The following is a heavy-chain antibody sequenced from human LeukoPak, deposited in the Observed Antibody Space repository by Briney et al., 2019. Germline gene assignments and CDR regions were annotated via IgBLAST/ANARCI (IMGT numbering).Heavy chain of an antibody. V-gene: IGHV1-69*13. J-gene: IGHJ6*03. CDR3: ARADCSSTSCYSTSRYMDV. CDR2: IIPIFGTA. CDR1: GGTFSSYA. Sequence: SVKVSCKASGGTFSSYAISWVRQAPGQGLEWMGGIIPIFGTANYAQKFQGRVTITADESTSTAYMELSSLRSEDTAVYYCARADCSSTSCYSTSRYMDVWGKGTTVTVSS. D-gene: IGHD2-2*01.